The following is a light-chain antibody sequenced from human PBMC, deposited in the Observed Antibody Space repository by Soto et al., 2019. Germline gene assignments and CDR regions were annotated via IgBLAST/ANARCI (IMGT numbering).Light chain of an antibody. Sequence: QSVLTQPASVSGSPGQSITISCTGTTSDVGGYNYVSWYQHLQGKAPKLIIYDVSHRPSGVSSRFSGSKSANTASLTISGLQAEDEADFYCASFATGGSYVFGTGTKLTVL. V-gene: IGLV2-14*03. CDR1: TSDVGGYNY. CDR3: ASFATGGSYV. CDR2: DVS. J-gene: IGLJ1*01.